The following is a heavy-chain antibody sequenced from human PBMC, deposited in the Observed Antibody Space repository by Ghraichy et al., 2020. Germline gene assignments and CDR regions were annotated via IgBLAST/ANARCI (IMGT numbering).Heavy chain of an antibody. CDR3: AKDMGELRFLEWSLPGGMDV. V-gene: IGHV3-43*01. J-gene: IGHJ6*02. Sequence: GGSLRLSCAASGFTFDDYTMHWVRQAPGKGLEWVSLISWDGGSTYYADSVKGRFTISRDNSKNSLYLQMNSLRTEDTALYYCAKDMGELRFLEWSLPGGMDVWGQGTTVTVSS. D-gene: IGHD3-3*01. CDR1: GFTFDDYT. CDR2: ISWDGGST.